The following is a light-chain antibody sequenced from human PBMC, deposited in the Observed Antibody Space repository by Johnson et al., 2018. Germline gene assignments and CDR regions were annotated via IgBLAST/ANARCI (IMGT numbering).Light chain of an antibody. V-gene: IGLV1-51*02. CDR1: SSNIGNNY. J-gene: IGLJ1*01. Sequence: QSVLTQPPSVSAAPGQKVTISCSGSSSNIGNNYVSWYQQLPGTAPKLLIYENNKRPSGIPNRFSVSKSGTSATLGIPGLKTGAEADYYCGTWDSSLSAGNVFGTGTKVTVL. CDR2: ENN. CDR3: GTWDSSLSAGNV.